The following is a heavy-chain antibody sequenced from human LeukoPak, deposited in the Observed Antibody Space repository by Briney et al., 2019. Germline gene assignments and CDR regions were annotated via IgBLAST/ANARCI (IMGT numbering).Heavy chain of an antibody. Sequence: GGSLRLSCAASGFTFSNDDMNWVRQAPGKGLEWVSGISGDGGRIYYAGSVKGRFTISRDNSKNTLSLQMNSLRAEDTAVYYCAKVNWCSASCADAWGQGTLVTVSS. J-gene: IGHJ4*02. CDR3: AKVNWCSASCADA. CDR1: GFTFSNDD. D-gene: IGHD2-2*01. V-gene: IGHV3-23*01. CDR2: ISGDGGRI.